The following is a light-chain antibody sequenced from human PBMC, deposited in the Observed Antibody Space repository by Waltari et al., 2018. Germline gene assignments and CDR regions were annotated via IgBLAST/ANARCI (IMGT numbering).Light chain of an antibody. Sequence: DIVMTQSPDSLAVSLGERVTINCKSSQSVLYSSNNDRNYLAWYQQKPGQPPKLLFYWASTRESGVPDRFRGSGSETDFTLTISSLQAEDVAVYFCQQYYSTPLTFGGGTKVEIK. CDR1: QSVLYSSNNDRNY. V-gene: IGKV4-1*01. CDR3: QQYYSTPLT. CDR2: WAS. J-gene: IGKJ4*01.